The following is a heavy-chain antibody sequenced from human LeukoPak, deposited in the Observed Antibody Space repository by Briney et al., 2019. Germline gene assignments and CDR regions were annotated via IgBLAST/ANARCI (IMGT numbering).Heavy chain of an antibody. CDR2: IYTSGGT. Sequence: SETLSLTCTVSGGSISSYYWSWIRQPAGKGLEWIGRIYTSGGTNYNPSLKSRVTMSVDTSKNQFSLKLSSVTAADTAVYYCARDIAVAGTPERAFDIWGQGTMVTVSS. D-gene: IGHD6-19*01. CDR1: GGSISSYY. CDR3: ARDIAVAGTPERAFDI. J-gene: IGHJ3*02. V-gene: IGHV4-4*07.